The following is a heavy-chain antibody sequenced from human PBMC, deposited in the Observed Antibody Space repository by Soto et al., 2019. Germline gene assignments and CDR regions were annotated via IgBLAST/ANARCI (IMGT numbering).Heavy chain of an antibody. CDR2: IYYSGST. CDR1: GGSISSYY. D-gene: IGHD3-3*01. J-gene: IGHJ6*03. CDR3: AGGDYDFWSGSLHYYYYMDV. Sequence: SETLSLTCTVSGGSISSYYWSWIRQPPGKGLEWIGYIYYSGSTNYNPSLKSRVTISVDTSKNQFSLKLSSVTAADTAVYYCAGGDYDFWSGSLHYYYYMDVWGKGTTVTVSS. V-gene: IGHV4-59*08.